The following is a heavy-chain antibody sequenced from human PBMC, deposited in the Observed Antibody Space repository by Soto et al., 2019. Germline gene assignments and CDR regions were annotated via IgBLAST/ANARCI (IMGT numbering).Heavy chain of an antibody. D-gene: IGHD2-21*02. V-gene: IGHV1-46*01. Sequence: QVQLVQSGAEVKKPGASVKVSCKTSGYDFFKYNMHWVRQAPGQGLEWMGVINPNGGYTRHAQKFQGSVIMTGDTSSQIVYMELSGLTPADTAMYYCTRADSDVVILPDVRPLFYLWGQGALVTVSS. CDR2: INPNGGYT. CDR1: GYDFFKYN. J-gene: IGHJ4*02. CDR3: TRADSDVVILPDVRPLFYL.